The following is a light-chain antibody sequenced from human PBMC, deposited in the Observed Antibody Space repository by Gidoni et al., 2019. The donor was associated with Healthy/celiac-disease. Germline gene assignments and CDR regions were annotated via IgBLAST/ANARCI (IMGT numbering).Light chain of an antibody. CDR2: GAS. J-gene: IGKJ1*01. V-gene: IGKV3-20*01. CDR3: QQYGTSPGT. Sequence: EIVLTQSPVTLSLSPGERATLSCRASQSVSSSYLAWYQQKPGQAPRLLIYGASSRATGIPDRFSGSGYGTDFTLTISRLEPEDFAVYYCQQYGTSPGTFGQGTKVEIK. CDR1: QSVSSSY.